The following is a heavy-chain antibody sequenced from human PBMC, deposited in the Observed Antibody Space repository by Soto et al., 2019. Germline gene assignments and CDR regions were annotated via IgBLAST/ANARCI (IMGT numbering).Heavy chain of an antibody. J-gene: IGHJ3*02. CDR1: GFTLRSHA. CDR3: AKDSSGWYDGAFDI. D-gene: IGHD6-19*01. V-gene: IGHV3-30-3*02. Sequence: GGSLRLSCAASGFTLRSHAMHWVRQAPGKGLEWVAVISYDGNNKYYADSVKGRFTISRDNSKNTLYLEMNSLRAEDTAAFHCAKDSSGWYDGAFDIWGQGTMVTVSS. CDR2: ISYDGNNK.